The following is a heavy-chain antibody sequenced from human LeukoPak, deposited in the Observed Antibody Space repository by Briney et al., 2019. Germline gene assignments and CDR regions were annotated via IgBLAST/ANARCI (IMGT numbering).Heavy chain of an antibody. CDR1: TGSISSSSYY. V-gene: IGHV4-39*07. CDR2: IYYSGDT. CDR3: AREVNYGDYGDNAFDI. D-gene: IGHD4-17*01. Sequence: SETLSLTCTVSTGSISSSSYYWGWSRQPPGKGLEWIGSIYYSGDTYYTPSLKSRVTISLDTSNNQFSLRLSSVTATDTAVYYCAREVNYGDYGDNAFDIWGQGTMVTVSS. J-gene: IGHJ3*02.